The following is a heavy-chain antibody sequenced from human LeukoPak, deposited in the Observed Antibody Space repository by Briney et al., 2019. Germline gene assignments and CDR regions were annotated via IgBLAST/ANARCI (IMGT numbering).Heavy chain of an antibody. CDR1: GFTFNNYG. V-gene: IGHV3-66*01. Sequence: PGGSLRLSCAASGFTFNNYGMHWVRQAPGKGLEWVSVIYSGGSTYYADSVKGRFTISRDNSKNTLYLQMNSLRAEDTAVYYCARDEGYCSGGSCYGSRYYFDYWGQGTLVTVSS. D-gene: IGHD2-15*01. J-gene: IGHJ4*02. CDR2: IYSGGST. CDR3: ARDEGYCSGGSCYGSRYYFDY.